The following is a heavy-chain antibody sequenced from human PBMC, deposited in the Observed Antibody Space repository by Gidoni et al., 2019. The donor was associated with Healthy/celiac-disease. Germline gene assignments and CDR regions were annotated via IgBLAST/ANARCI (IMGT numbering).Heavy chain of an antibody. Sequence: QVQLVQSGAEVKKPGSSVTVSCQASGGTFSSYAISWVRQAPGQGLEWMGGIIPIFGTANYAQKFQGRVTITADESTSTAYMELSSLRSEDTAVYYCARRGLAVAGNDAFDIWGQGTMVTVSS. V-gene: IGHV1-69*01. CDR1: GGTFSSYA. D-gene: IGHD6-19*01. J-gene: IGHJ3*02. CDR3: ARRGLAVAGNDAFDI. CDR2: IIPIFGTA.